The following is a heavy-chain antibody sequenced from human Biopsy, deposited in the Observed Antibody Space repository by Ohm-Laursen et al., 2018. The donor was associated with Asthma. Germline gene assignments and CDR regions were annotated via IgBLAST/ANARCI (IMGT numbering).Heavy chain of an antibody. Sequence: TQTLTLTCTLSGLSLSKTGMRVSWIRQPPGKALEWLARIDWDDDKFYSASLKTRLTISKDTSKNQVVLTMTTMDPVDTGTYFCVHRLVQGPAWFDAWGRGTLVSVSS. CDR3: VHRLVQGPAWFDA. CDR1: GLSLSKTGMR. D-gene: IGHD3-10*01. CDR2: IDWDDDK. J-gene: IGHJ5*02. V-gene: IGHV2-70*12.